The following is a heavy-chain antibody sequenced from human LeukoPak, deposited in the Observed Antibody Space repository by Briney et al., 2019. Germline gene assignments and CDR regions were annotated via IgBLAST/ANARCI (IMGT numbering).Heavy chain of an antibody. CDR1: GGSFSGYY. CDR2: INHSGST. CDR3: ARGRGSSTDNYFDY. Sequence: PSETLSLTCAVYGGSFSGYYWSWIRQPPGKGLEWIGEINHSGSTNYNPSLKSRVTISVDTSKNQFSLKLSSVTAADMAVYYCARGRGSSTDNYFDYWGQGTLVTVSS. J-gene: IGHJ4*02. V-gene: IGHV4-34*01. D-gene: IGHD6-13*01.